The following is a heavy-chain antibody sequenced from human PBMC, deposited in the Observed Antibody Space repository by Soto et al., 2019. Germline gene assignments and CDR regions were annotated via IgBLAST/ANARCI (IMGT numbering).Heavy chain of an antibody. CDR2: ISSSSSYI. CDR1: GFTFSSYS. Sequence: GGSLRLSCAASGFTFSSYSMNWVRQAPGKGLEWVSSISSSSSYIYYADSVKGRFTISRDNAKNSLYLQMNSLRAEDTAVYYCARDRSDFWSPSGYWGQGTLVTVSS. CDR3: ARDRSDFWSPSGY. D-gene: IGHD3-3*01. J-gene: IGHJ4*02. V-gene: IGHV3-21*01.